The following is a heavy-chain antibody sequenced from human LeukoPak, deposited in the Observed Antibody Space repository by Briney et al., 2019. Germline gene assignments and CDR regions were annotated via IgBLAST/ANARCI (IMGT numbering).Heavy chain of an antibody. Sequence: GRSLRLSCAASGFTFSSYAMHWVRQAPGKGLEWVAVISYDGSNKYYADSVKGRFTISRDNSKNTLYLQMNSLRAEDTAVYYCASPLTYYDFWSGYDYWGQGTLVTVSS. V-gene: IGHV3-30*04. CDR3: ASPLTYYDFWSGYDY. J-gene: IGHJ4*02. CDR2: ISYDGSNK. CDR1: GFTFSSYA. D-gene: IGHD3-3*01.